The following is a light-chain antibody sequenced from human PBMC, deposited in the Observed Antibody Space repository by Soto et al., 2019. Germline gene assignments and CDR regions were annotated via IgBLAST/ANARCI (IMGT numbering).Light chain of an antibody. Sequence: QSALTQPASVSGSPRQSITFSCTATSSDIGTYNLVSWYQQHPGKAPKLMIYEGTKRPSGVSNRFSGSKSGNTASLTISGLQAEDEADYYCCSYTGSDNLRVFGGGTKLTVL. V-gene: IGLV2-23*01. CDR2: EGT. CDR3: CSYTGSDNLRV. J-gene: IGLJ2*01. CDR1: SSDIGTYNL.